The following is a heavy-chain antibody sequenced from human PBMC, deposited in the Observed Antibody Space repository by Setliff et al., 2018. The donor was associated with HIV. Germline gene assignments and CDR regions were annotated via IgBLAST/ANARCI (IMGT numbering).Heavy chain of an antibody. CDR3: ATGGFLDAFHI. CDR2: INQDESEQ. J-gene: IGHJ3*02. V-gene: IGHV3-7*01. CDR1: GFTFNIYY. D-gene: IGHD3-3*01. Sequence: GGSLRLSCAASGFTFNIYYLSWVRQAPGKGLEWVGKINQDESEQFYVDSVRGRFTISRDNAKSSLYLQMNSLRAEDTAVYYCATGGFLDAFHIWGQGTVVTVSS.